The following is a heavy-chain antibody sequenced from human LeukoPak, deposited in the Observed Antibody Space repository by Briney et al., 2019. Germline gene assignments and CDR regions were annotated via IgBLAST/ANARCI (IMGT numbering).Heavy chain of an antibody. CDR3: AKGGDGYDY. J-gene: IGHJ4*02. CDR1: GFTFDDYT. Sequence: GGSLRLPCAASGFTFDDYTMHWVRQAPGKGLEWVSLISWDGGSTYYADSVKGRFTISRDNSKNSLYLQMNSLRAEDTALYYCAKGGDGYDYWGQGTLVTVSS. D-gene: IGHD3-10*01. V-gene: IGHV3-43D*04. CDR2: ISWDGGST.